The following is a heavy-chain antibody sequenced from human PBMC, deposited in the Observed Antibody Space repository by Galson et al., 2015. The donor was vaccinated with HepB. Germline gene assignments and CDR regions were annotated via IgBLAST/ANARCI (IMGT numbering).Heavy chain of an antibody. V-gene: IGHV5-10-1*01. CDR1: GYSFTSYW. J-gene: IGHJ4*02. Sequence: QSGAEVKKPGESLRISCKGSGYSFTSYWISWVRQMPGKGLEWMGRIDPSDSYTNYSPSFQGHVTITVDKSISTAYLQWSSLKASDTAMYYCARPSPRGFCDCSSTSCCHLDYCVQGTLVTVSS. CDR2: IDPSDSYT. D-gene: IGHD2-2*01. CDR3: ARPSPRGFCDCSSTSCCHLDY.